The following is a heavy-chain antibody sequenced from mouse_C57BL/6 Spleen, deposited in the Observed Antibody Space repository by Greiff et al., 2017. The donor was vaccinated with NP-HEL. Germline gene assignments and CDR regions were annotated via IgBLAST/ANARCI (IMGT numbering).Heavy chain of an antibody. CDR2: FRSGGHYT. J-gene: IGHJ4*01. Sequence: LLQSGQGFVPPGGSLKLSCAASGFPFSRYAMSWVRQTPETTLEWVAYFRSGGHYTLCPDTVRGRFTISRDHDRNTLYLQLSSLKSDDTSMYYSTRDDYGSYDAMHYWGQGTPVTVSS. D-gene: IGHD2-4*01. CDR1: GFPFSRYA. V-gene: IGHV5-9-1*02. CDR3: TRDDYGSYDAMHY.